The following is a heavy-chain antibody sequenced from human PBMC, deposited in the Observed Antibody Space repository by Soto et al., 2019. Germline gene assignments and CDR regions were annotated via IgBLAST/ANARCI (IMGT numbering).Heavy chain of an antibody. CDR2: FDPEDGET. CDR1: GYTLTELS. V-gene: IGHV1-24*01. CDR3: ATTFWSPFDY. Sequence: GASGKVSCKVSGYTLTELSMHWVRQAPGKGLEWMGGFDPEDGETIYAQKFRGRVTMTEDTSTDTAYMELSSLRSEDTAVYYCATTFWSPFDYWGQGTLVPVSS. D-gene: IGHD3-3*01. J-gene: IGHJ4*02.